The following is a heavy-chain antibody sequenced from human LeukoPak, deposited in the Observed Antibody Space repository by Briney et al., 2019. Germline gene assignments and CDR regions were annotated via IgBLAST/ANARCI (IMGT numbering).Heavy chain of an antibody. Sequence: PSETLSLTCTVSGYSISSGYYWGWIRPPPGKGLEWIGSIYHSGSTYYNPSLKSRVTISVDTSKNQFSLKQSSVTAADTAVYYCARDPHYTPFDYWGQGTLVTVSS. CDR1: GYSISSGYY. D-gene: IGHD4-11*01. CDR3: ARDPHYTPFDY. V-gene: IGHV4-38-2*02. CDR2: IYHSGST. J-gene: IGHJ4*02.